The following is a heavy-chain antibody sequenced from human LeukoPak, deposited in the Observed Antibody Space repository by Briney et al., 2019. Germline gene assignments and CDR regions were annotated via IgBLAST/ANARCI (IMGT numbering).Heavy chain of an antibody. J-gene: IGHJ4*02. CDR2: INHSGST. V-gene: IGHV4-34*01. CDR1: GGSFSGYY. CDR3: ARGYCSGGSCYDY. Sequence: PSETLSLTCAVSGGSFSGYYWSWIRQPPGKGLEWIGEINHSGSTNYNPSLKSRVTISVDTSKNQFSLKLSSATAADTAVYYCARGYCSGGSCYDYWGQGTLVTVSS. D-gene: IGHD2-15*01.